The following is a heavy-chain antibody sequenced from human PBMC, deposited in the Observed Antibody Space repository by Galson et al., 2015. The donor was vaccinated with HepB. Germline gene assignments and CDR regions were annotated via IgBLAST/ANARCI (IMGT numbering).Heavy chain of an antibody. CDR2: INGDGRST. CDR1: GFTFSSYW. CDR3: AGAYCTGTGCAGSFDP. J-gene: IGHJ5*02. Sequence: SLRLSCAASGFTFSSYWMHWVRQAPGKGLVWVSRINGDGRSTSYGDSVKGRFTTSRDNAENTLFLQMNNLRVEDTAVYYCAGAYCTGTGCAGSFDPWGQGTLVTVSS. D-gene: IGHD2-8*02. V-gene: IGHV3-74*01.